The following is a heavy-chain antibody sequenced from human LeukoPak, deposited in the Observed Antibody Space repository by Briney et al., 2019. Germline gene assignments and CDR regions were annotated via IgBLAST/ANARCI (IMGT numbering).Heavy chain of an antibody. J-gene: IGHJ4*02. CDR1: GFTFDDYA. Sequence: GGSLRLSCIASGFTFDDYAMHWVRQAPGKGLEWVSGISWNSGSIGYADSVKGRFTISRDNSKNTLYLHINSLRAEDTAVYYCVKVNPLDYWGQGTLVIVSS. V-gene: IGHV3-9*01. CDR3: VKVNPLDY. CDR2: ISWNSGSI.